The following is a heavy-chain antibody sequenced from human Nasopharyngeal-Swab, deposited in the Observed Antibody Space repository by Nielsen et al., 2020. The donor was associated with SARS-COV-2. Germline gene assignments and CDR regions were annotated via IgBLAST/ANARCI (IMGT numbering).Heavy chain of an antibody. Sequence: SETLSLTCAVSGGSISSGGYSWSWIRQPPGKGLEWIGYIYHSGSTYYNPSLKSRVTISVDRSKIQFSLKLSSVTAADTAVYYCARATVTTWGFDLWGRGTLVTVSS. CDR2: IYHSGST. D-gene: IGHD4-17*01. J-gene: IGHJ2*01. CDR3: ARATVTTWGFDL. V-gene: IGHV4-30-2*01. CDR1: GGSISSGGYS.